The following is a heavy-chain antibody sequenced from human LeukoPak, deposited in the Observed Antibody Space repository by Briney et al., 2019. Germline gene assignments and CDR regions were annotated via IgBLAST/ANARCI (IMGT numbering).Heavy chain of an antibody. V-gene: IGHV3-30*01. D-gene: IGHD6-19*01. CDR3: ASPLGVAGSDY. J-gene: IGHJ4*02. CDR1: GFTFSSYA. Sequence: GGSLRLSCAASGFTFSSYAMRWVRQAPGKGLEWVAVISYDGSNKYYADSVKGRFTISRDNSKNTLYLQMNSLRAEDTAVYYCASPLGVAGSDYWGQGTLVTVSS. CDR2: ISYDGSNK.